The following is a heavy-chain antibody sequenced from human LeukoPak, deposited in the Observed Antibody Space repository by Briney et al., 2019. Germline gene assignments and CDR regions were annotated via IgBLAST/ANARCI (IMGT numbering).Heavy chain of an antibody. CDR1: GYTFTSHG. J-gene: IGHJ4*02. Sequence: ASVKVCCKASGYTFTSHGISWVRQAPGQGLEWMGWVSTYNGNTHYVPKYQGRVTMTRDTSTSTAYMELRSLRSDDTAVYYCARDVDTATDQINDYWGQGTLVTVSS. CDR2: VSTYNGNT. D-gene: IGHD5-18*01. CDR3: ARDVDTATDQINDY. V-gene: IGHV1-18*04.